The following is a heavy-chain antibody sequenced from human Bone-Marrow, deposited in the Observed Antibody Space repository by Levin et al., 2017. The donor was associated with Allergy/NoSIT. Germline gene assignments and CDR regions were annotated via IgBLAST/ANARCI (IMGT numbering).Heavy chain of an antibody. J-gene: IGHJ6*02. CDR1: GFVFDDYA. D-gene: IGHD2-2*01. CDR3: AKGGVTLVPGAPYGMDV. Sequence: PGGSLRLSCAASGFVFDDYAMHWVRQGPGKGLEWVAGISWNSGSIGYADSVKGRFTISRDNAKNSLYLQMNSLRAEDTAFYYCAKGGVTLVPGAPYGMDVWGQGTTVTVSS. V-gene: IGHV3-9*01. CDR2: ISWNSGSI.